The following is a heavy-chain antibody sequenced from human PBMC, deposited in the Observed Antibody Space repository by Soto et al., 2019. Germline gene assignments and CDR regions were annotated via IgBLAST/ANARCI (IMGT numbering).Heavy chain of an antibody. D-gene: IGHD6-19*01. CDR2: IYYSGST. CDR3: ARYIAVAGFFDY. Sequence: KPSETLSLTCTVSGGSISSYYWSWIRQPPGKGLEWIGYIYYSGSTNYNPSLKSRVTISVDTSKNQFSLKLSSVTAADTAVYYCARYIAVAGFFDYWGQGTLVTVSS. J-gene: IGHJ4*02. CDR1: GGSISSYY. V-gene: IGHV4-59*01.